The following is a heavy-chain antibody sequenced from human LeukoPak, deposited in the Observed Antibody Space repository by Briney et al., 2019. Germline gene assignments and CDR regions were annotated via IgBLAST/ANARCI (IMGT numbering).Heavy chain of an antibody. Sequence: PGRSLRLSCAASGFTFSSYGMHWVRQAPGKGLEWVAVISYDGSNKYYADSVKGRFTISRDNSKNTLYLQMNSLRAEDTAVYYCAKDLRDYYDSGLDYWGQGTLVTVSS. CDR2: ISYDGSNK. J-gene: IGHJ4*02. CDR3: AKDLRDYYDSGLDY. CDR1: GFTFSSYG. D-gene: IGHD3-22*01. V-gene: IGHV3-30*18.